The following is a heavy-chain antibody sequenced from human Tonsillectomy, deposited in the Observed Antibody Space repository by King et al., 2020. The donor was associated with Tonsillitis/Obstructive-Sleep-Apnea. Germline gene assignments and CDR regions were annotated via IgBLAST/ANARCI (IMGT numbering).Heavy chain of an antibody. CDR2: ISWDAKIT. CDR1: GFSFDDYA. J-gene: IGHJ5*01. V-gene: IGHV3-43*01. CDR3: AKDSGYCSSMNCWEYNWIES. Sequence: VQLVESGGVVVQPGGSLRLSCAASGFSFDDYAMHWVRQAPGKGLEWVSLISWDAKITYYADSVKGRFTISRDNSKNSLYLQMNCLTTEDTALYYCAKDSGYCSSMNCWEYNWIESWGQGTLVTVSS. D-gene: IGHD2-2*01.